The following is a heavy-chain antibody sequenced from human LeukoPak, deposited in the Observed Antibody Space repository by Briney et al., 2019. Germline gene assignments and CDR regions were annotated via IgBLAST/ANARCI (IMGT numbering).Heavy chain of an antibody. Sequence: ASVKVSCKASGGTFSSYAISWVRQAPGQGLEWMGGIIPNSGGTNYAQKFQGWVTMTRDTSISTAYMELSRLRSDDTAVYYCARARSGYDYYGMDVWGQGTTVTVSS. J-gene: IGHJ6*02. V-gene: IGHV1-2*04. CDR1: GGTFSSYA. D-gene: IGHD3-3*01. CDR3: ARARSGYDYYGMDV. CDR2: IIPNSGGT.